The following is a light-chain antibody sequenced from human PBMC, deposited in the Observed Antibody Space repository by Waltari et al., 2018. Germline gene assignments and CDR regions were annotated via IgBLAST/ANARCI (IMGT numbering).Light chain of an antibody. J-gene: IGKJ2*01. CDR1: QDITNY. CDR2: DAS. V-gene: IGKV1-33*01. Sequence: DIQMTQFPSSLSASVGDRVTIAVHASQDITNYLNWYQQTLGRAPKLLIYDASNVETVVSSRFSGSGSGTNFTFVISSLQPEDIATYYCQQSDGLPRTFGQGTQVEIK. CDR3: QQSDGLPRT.